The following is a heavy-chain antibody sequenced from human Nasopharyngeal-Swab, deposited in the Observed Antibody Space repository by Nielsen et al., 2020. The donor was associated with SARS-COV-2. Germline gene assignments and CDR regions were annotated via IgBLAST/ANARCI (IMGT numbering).Heavy chain of an antibody. CDR2: IRGAGGDP. CDR3: ASIRSGETGTVGAH. D-gene: IGHD1-7*01. J-gene: IGHJ4*02. Sequence: GESLKISCAGSGFIFSNYWMHWVRQAPGKGLEWVSRIRGAGGDPSYADSVKGRFTISKDNAKNTMYLQMNSLRADDTAMYFCASIRSGETGTVGAHGGQGTLVTVSS. V-gene: IGHV3-74*01. CDR1: GFIFSNYW.